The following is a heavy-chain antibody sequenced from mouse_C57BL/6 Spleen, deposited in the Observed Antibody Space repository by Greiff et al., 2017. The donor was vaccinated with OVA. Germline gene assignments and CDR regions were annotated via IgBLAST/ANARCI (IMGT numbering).Heavy chain of an antibody. CDR1: GFTFSDAW. Sequence: EVKVEESGGGLVQPGGSMKLSCAASGFTFSDAWMDWVRQSPEKGLEWVAEIRNKANNHATYYAESVKGRFTISRDDSKSSVYLQMNSLRAEDTGIYYCTRSGNYVYYYAMDYWGQGTSVTVSS. J-gene: IGHJ4*01. D-gene: IGHD2-1*01. V-gene: IGHV6-6*01. CDR3: TRSGNYVYYYAMDY. CDR2: IRNKANNHAT.